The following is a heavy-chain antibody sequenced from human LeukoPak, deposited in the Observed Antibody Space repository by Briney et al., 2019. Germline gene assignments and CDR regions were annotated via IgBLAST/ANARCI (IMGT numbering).Heavy chain of an antibody. V-gene: IGHV4-59*01. CDR3: ARGGYYGSGSYIAAFDI. D-gene: IGHD3-10*01. J-gene: IGHJ3*02. CDR2: VYSSGST. CDR1: GGSISGYY. Sequence: SETLSLTCTVSGGSISGYYWSWIRRPPGKGLEWIGYVYSSGSTNCNPSLKGRVTISVGTSENQFSLKLSSVTAADTAVYYCARGGYYGSGSYIAAFDIWGQGTMVTVSS.